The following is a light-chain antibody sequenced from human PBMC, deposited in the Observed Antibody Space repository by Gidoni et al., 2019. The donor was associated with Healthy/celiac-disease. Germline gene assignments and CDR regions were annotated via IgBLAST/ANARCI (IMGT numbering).Light chain of an antibody. Sequence: QSVLTQPPSVSGAPGQRVTISCTGSSSNLGAGSDVHWYQQLPGTAPKLLIYGNSNRPSGVPDRFSGSKSGTSASLAITGLQAEDEADYYCQSYDSSLSGLYVFGTGTKVTVL. CDR3: QSYDSSLSGLYV. CDR2: GNS. CDR1: SSNLGAGSD. J-gene: IGLJ1*01. V-gene: IGLV1-40*01.